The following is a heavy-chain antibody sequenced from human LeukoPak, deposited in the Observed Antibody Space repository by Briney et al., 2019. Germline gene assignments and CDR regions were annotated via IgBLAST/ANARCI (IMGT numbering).Heavy chain of an antibody. CDR3: ASDLGYCSGGSCPPGFDY. Sequence: SETLSLTCAVYGGSFSGYYWSWIRQPPGKGLEWIGEINHSRSTNYNPSLKSRVTISVDTSKNQFSLKLSSVTAADTAVYYCASDLGYCSGGSCPPGFDYWGQGTLVTVSS. CDR2: INHSRST. D-gene: IGHD2-15*01. J-gene: IGHJ4*02. V-gene: IGHV4-34*01. CDR1: GGSFSGYY.